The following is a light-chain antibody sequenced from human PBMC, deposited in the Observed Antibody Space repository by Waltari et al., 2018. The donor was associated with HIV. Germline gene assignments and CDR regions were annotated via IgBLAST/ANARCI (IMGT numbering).Light chain of an antibody. CDR2: GKY. Sequence: SSELTQDPAVSVALGQTVRITCQGDSLRSYYASWYQQKPGQAPLLVVYGKYKRPSGIPDRFSGSSSGNTASLTITGAQAEDEADYYCNSRDSSGHHLVFATGTTVTVL. CDR3: NSRDSSGHHLV. V-gene: IGLV3-19*01. CDR1: SLRSYY. J-gene: IGLJ1*01.